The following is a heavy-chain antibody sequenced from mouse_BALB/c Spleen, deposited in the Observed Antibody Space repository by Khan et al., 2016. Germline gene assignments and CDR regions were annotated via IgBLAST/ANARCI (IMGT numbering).Heavy chain of an antibody. Sequence: QVQLQESGPGLVAPSQSLSITCTVSGFSLTSYGVHWVRQPPGKGLEWLGVIWAGGSPNYNSAPTSRRSISKDNSKGQVFLKMNSLQPDDTAMYYCARLEDIWGQGTTLTVSS. D-gene: IGHD1-3*01. J-gene: IGHJ2*01. CDR3: ARLEDI. CDR1: GFSLTSYG. V-gene: IGHV2-9*02. CDR2: IWAGGSP.